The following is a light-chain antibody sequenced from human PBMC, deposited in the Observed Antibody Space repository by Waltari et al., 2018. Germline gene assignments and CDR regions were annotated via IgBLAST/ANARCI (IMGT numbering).Light chain of an antibody. J-gene: IGLJ3*02. V-gene: IGLV2-23*02. CDR2: EVT. CDR3: FSYAGSRNWV. Sequence: QSALTQAASVSGSPGQSITMSCPGTNSHVGSSNLVSWYQQNPGEAPKLMIFEVTKRPSGVSNRFSGSKSGNTASLTISGLQAEDEAHYYCFSYAGSRNWVFGGGTKLTVL. CDR1: NSHVGSSNL.